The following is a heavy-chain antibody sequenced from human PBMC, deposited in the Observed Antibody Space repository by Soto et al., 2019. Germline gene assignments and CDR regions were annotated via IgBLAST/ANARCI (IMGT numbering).Heavy chain of an antibody. CDR2: ISSSSSTI. Sequence: PGGSLRLSCAASGFTFSSYSMNWVRQAPGKGLEWVSYISSSSSTIYYADSVKGRFTISRDNSKNTLYLQMNSLRAEDTAVYYCAKFSPYGYCSGGSSYGGVYWGQGTLVTVPS. CDR1: GFTFSSYS. CDR3: AKFSPYGYCSGGSSYGGVY. J-gene: IGHJ4*02. V-gene: IGHV3-48*01. D-gene: IGHD2-15*01.